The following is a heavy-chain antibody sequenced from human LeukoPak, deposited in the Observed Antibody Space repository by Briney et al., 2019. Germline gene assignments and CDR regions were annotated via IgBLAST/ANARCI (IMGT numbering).Heavy chain of an antibody. J-gene: IGHJ4*02. CDR1: GGSITSNNFY. V-gene: IGHV4-39*01. CDR2: IYYTGTT. Sequence: SETLSLTCTVSGGSITSNNFYWGWVRQPPGKGLEWIGSIYYTGTTYYSPSVRGRVTILIDTSNKQFSLKVRSVTAADTAVYYCARRFIHDYFDYWGQGALVTVSS. D-gene: IGHD3-10*01. CDR3: ARRFIHDYFDY.